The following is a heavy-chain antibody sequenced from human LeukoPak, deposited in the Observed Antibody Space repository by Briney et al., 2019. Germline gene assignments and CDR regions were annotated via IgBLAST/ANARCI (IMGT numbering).Heavy chain of an antibody. CDR1: GFTFRNYG. CDR3: AKDPGASVSGFHMDV. V-gene: IGHV3-30*02. J-gene: IGHJ6*03. CDR2: IWCDGNNR. D-gene: IGHD2-8*02. Sequence: GGSLSLSCAASGFTFRNYGMHWVRQATGKGLEWVSFIWCDGNNRFYADSVKGRFAISRDNSKNMLYLQMDTLRAEDTALYYCAKDPGASVSGFHMDVWGKGTTVIVSS.